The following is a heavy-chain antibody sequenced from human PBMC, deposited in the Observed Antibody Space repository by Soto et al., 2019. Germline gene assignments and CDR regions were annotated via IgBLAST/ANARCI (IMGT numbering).Heavy chain of an antibody. CDR3: ATALAGAGGLWAY. D-gene: IGHD3-16*01. J-gene: IGHJ4*02. CDR1: GLTFSSYW. Sequence: EVQLLESGGGLVQPGGSLRLSCTASGLTFSSYWIQWVRQAPGKGLVWVSRINVDGSVTTYADSVKGRFTISRDNAENTVYLQMESLRADDAAIYYCATALAGAGGLWAYWGQGTLVTVSS. CDR2: INVDGSVT. V-gene: IGHV3-74*01.